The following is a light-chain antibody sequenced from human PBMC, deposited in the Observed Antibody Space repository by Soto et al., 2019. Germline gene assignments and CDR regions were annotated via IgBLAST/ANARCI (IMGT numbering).Light chain of an antibody. Sequence: EIVMTQSPATLSVSPGERATLSCRASQSVSSNLAWYQQKPGQAPRLLIYGASIRATGIPDRFSGSGSGTDFTLTISRLEPEDFAVYYCQQRNTWPPITFGQGTRLEIK. CDR3: QQRNTWPPIT. CDR2: GAS. V-gene: IGKV3D-15*01. CDR1: QSVSSN. J-gene: IGKJ5*01.